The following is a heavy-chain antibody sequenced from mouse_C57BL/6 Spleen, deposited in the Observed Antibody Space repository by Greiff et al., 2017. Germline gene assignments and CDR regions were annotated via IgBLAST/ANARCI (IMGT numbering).Heavy chain of an antibody. Sequence: QSGAELVRPGASVKMSCKASGYTFTSYNMHWVKQTPRQGLEWIGAIYPGNGDTSYNQKFKGKATLTVDKASSTAYMQRSSLTSEDSAVYFCARAYNSNHYYAMDYWGQGTSVTVSS. CDR2: IYPGNGDT. J-gene: IGHJ4*01. D-gene: IGHD2-5*01. CDR1: GYTFTSYN. CDR3: ARAYNSNHYYAMDY. V-gene: IGHV1-12*01.